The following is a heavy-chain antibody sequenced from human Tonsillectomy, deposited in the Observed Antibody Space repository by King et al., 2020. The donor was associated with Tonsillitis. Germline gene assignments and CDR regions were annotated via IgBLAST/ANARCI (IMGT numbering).Heavy chain of an antibody. J-gene: IGHJ5*02. CDR1: GYTFTGYY. CDR2: INPNSGGT. D-gene: IGHD1-14*01. Sequence: VQLVESGAEVKKPGASVKVSCKASGYTFTGYYMHWVRQAPGQGLEWMGWINPNSGGTNYAQKFQGRVTXTRDTSISTXYMELSRLRSDDTAVYYCARDLSREPPEHFWFDPWGQXSXVTVSS. V-gene: IGHV1-2*02. CDR3: ARDLSREPPEHFWFDP.